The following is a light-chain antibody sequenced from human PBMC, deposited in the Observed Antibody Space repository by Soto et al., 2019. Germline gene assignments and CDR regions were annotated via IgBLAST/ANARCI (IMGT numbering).Light chain of an antibody. J-gene: IGKJ1*01. Sequence: DIQMTHYCPTLYGYVGDIVTITCRASQSISSWLAWYQQKPGKAPKFLIYDASSFESGVPSRFSGTGFGTEFTLTISGLKPEESATYHCQQYDRYSTFGQGTKVDIK. V-gene: IGKV1-5*01. CDR3: QQYDRYST. CDR2: DAS. CDR1: QSISSW.